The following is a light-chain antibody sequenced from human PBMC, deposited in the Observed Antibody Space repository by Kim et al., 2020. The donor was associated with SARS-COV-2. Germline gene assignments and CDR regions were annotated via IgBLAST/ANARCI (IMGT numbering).Light chain of an antibody. J-gene: IGLJ3*02. CDR1: KIGSKN. CDR3: QVWDSSIEV. V-gene: IGLV3-9*01. CDR2: TDR. Sequence: VALGQTARITWGGDKIGSKNVHWYQQKAGQAPVLVIYTDRKRPSGIPERFSGSNSESTATLTISGAQAGDEAAYYCQVWDSSIEVFGGGTQLTVL.